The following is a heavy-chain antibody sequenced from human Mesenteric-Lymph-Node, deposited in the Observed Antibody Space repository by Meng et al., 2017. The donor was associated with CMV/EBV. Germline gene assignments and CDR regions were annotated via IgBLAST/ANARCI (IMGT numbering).Heavy chain of an antibody. V-gene: IGHV3-21*01. CDR2: ISSSSSYI. D-gene: IGHD3-3*01. CDR3: ARAGGIYDSPAV. J-gene: IGHJ6*02. Sequence: ETLSLTCAASGFTFTSYSMNWVRQAPGKGLEWVSSISSSSSYIYYADSVKGRFTISRDNAKNSLYLQMNSLRAEDTAVYYCARAGGIYDSPAVWGPGTTVTVSS. CDR1: GFTFTSYS.